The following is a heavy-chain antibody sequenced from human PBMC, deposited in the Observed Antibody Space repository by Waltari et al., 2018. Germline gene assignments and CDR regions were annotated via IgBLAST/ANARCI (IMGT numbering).Heavy chain of an antibody. CDR3: AHTPSLLRYFDWLSTYYFDY. Sequence: QITLKESGPTLVKPTQTLTLTCTFSGFSLSTSGVGVGWIRQPPGKALEWLALIYWNDDKRYSPSLKSMLTITKDTSKNQVVLTMTNMDPVDTATYYCAHTPSLLRYFDWLSTYYFDYWGQGTLVTVSS. CDR2: IYWNDDK. J-gene: IGHJ4*02. D-gene: IGHD3-9*01. CDR1: GFSLSTSGVG. V-gene: IGHV2-5*01.